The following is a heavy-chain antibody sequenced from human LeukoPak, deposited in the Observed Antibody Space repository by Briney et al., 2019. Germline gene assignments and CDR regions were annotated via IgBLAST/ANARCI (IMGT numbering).Heavy chain of an antibody. Sequence: ASVKVSCKASGYTFTGYYMHWVRGAPGQGLECVGGINPNSGGTNYAQKFQGRVTMTRATSISTAYMELSRLRSDDTAVYYCARGLITMVRGVIGYWGQGTLVTVSS. CDR1: GYTFTGYY. CDR2: INPNSGGT. D-gene: IGHD3-10*01. V-gene: IGHV1-2*02. J-gene: IGHJ4*02. CDR3: ARGLITMVRGVIGY.